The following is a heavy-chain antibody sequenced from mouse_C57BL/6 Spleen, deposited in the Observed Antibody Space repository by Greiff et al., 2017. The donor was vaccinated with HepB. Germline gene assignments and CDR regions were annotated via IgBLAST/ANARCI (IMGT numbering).Heavy chain of an antibody. J-gene: IGHJ2*01. CDR3: ARSGNSGVFDY. Sequence: QVQLKQPGAELVKPGASVKLSCKASGYTFTSYWMHWVKQRPGRGLEWIGRIDPNSGGTKYNEKFKSKATLTVDKPSSTAYMQLSSLTSEDSAVYYCARSGNSGVFDYWGQGTTLTVSS. D-gene: IGHD3-2*02. CDR1: GYTFTSYW. CDR2: IDPNSGGT. V-gene: IGHV1-72*01.